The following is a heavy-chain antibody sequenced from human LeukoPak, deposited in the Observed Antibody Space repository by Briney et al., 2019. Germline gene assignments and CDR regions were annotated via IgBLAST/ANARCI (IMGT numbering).Heavy chain of an antibody. J-gene: IGHJ6*03. CDR1: GYTFTSYD. V-gene: IGHV1-8*03. CDR2: MNPNSGNT. Sequence: GASVKVSCKASGYTFTSYDINWVRQATGQGLEWMGWMNPNSGNTGYAQKFQGRVTITRNTSISTAYMELRSLRSDDTAVYYCARGAYYYYYMDVWGKGTTVTISS. CDR3: ARGAYYYYYMDV.